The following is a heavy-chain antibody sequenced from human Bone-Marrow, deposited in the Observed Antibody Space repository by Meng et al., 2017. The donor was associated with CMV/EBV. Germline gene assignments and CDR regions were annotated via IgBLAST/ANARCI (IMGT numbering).Heavy chain of an antibody. CDR1: GFTASSNY. Sequence: GESLKISCAASGFTASSNYMSWVRQAPGKGLEWVSVIYSGGSTYYADSVKGRFTISRDNSKNTLYLQMNSLRAEDTAVYYCASGTAMVPSYYYYYGMDVWGQGPTVPVSS. CDR2: IYSGGST. CDR3: ASGTAMVPSYYYYYGMDV. J-gene: IGHJ6*02. V-gene: IGHV3-53*01. D-gene: IGHD5-18*01.